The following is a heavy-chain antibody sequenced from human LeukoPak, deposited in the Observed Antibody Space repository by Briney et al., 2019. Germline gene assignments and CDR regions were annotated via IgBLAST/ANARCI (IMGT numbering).Heavy chain of an antibody. CDR1: GYSISSGYY. V-gene: IGHV4-38-2*02. J-gene: IGHJ3*02. CDR2: IDHSGST. D-gene: IGHD3-22*01. CDR3: ARDSESRSYYIGDAFDI. Sequence: SETLSLTCTVSGYSISSGYYWGWIRQPPGKGLEWTGSIDHSGSTYYNPSLKSRITISLDTSKNQFSLNLSSVTAADTAVYYCARDSESRSYYIGDAFDIWGQGTMVTVSS.